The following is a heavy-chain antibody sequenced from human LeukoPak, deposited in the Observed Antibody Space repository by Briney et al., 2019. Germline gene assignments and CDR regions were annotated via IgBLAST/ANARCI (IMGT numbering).Heavy chain of an antibody. Sequence: GRSLRLSCAASGFTFSSYPMHWVRQAPGKGLEWVAVISYDGSEKHYADPVKGRFTISRDNSKNTLYLQMSSLRAEDTAVYYCAREGSSGYYPSWGQGILVTVSS. CDR3: AREGSSGYYPS. CDR2: ISYDGSEK. D-gene: IGHD3-22*01. J-gene: IGHJ4*02. V-gene: IGHV3-30-3*01. CDR1: GFTFSSYP.